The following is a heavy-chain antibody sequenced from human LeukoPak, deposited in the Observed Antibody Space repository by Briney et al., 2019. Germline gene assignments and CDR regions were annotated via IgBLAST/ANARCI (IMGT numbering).Heavy chain of an antibody. J-gene: IGHJ4*02. V-gene: IGHV1-58*02. Sequence: GTSVKVSCKASGFTFTSSAMQWVRQARGQRLEWIGWIVVGSGNTNYAQKFQERVTITRDMSTSTAYMELSSLRSEDTAVYCCAAAPYYYDSSGYYPFDYWGQGTLVTVSS. D-gene: IGHD3-22*01. CDR1: GFTFTSSA. CDR2: IVVGSGNT. CDR3: AAAPYYYDSSGYYPFDY.